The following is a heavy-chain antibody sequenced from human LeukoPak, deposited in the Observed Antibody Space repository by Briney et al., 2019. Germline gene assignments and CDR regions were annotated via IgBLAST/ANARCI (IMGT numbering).Heavy chain of an antibody. CDR1: GFTFSSYS. CDR2: ISSSSSTI. D-gene: IGHD6-19*01. Sequence: PGGSLRLSCAASGFTFSSYSMNWVRQAPGKGLEWVSYISSSSSTIYYADSVRGRFTISRDNAKNSLYLQMNSLRAEDTAVYYCAREKVAGAFDYWGQGTLVTVSS. V-gene: IGHV3-48*04. J-gene: IGHJ4*02. CDR3: AREKVAGAFDY.